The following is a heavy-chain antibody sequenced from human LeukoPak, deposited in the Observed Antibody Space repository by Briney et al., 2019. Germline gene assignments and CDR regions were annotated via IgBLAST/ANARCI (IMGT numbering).Heavy chain of an antibody. Sequence: PPQTLSLTCTVSGGSISSGGYYWSWIRQPPGKGLEWIGYIYHSGSTYYNPSLKSRVTISVDRSKNQFSLKLSSVTAADTAVYYCAKYGSGSPVWGQGTLVTVSS. CDR1: GGSISSGGYY. D-gene: IGHD3-10*01. CDR2: IYHSGST. CDR3: AKYGSGSPV. V-gene: IGHV4-30-2*01. J-gene: IGHJ4*02.